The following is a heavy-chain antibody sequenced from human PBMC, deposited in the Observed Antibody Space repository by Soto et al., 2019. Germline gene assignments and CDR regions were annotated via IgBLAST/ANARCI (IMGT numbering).Heavy chain of an antibody. CDR1: GGNFTSYA. D-gene: IGHD6-13*01. CDR2: IVPLFGTT. V-gene: IGHV1-69*01. J-gene: IGHJ5*02. Sequence: QVQLVQSGAEVKKPGSSVKVSCKASGGNFTSYAISWVRQAPGQGLEFMGGIVPLFGTTNYAHKIRGRVTVTADDSTSTVYMEMSSIRSEDTAVYYCAKASGRSWYNWFDPWGQGTLVTVST. CDR3: AKASGRSWYNWFDP.